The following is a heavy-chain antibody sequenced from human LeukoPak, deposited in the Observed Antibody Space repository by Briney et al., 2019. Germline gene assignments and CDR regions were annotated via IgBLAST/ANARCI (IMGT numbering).Heavy chain of an antibody. CDR1: GGTFSSYA. D-gene: IGHD3-22*01. J-gene: IGHJ4*02. CDR2: IIPILGIA. V-gene: IGHV1-69*04. Sequence: VASVKVSCKASGGTFSSYAISWVRQAPGQGLEWMGRIIPILGIANYAQKFQGRVTITADKSTSTAYMELSSLRSEDTAVYYCATERGEYDSSGYYFDYWGQGTLVTVSS. CDR3: ATERGEYDSSGYYFDY.